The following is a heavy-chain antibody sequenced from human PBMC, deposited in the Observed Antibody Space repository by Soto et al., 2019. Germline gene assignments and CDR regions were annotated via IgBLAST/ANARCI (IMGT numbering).Heavy chain of an antibody. CDR1: GFIVSDTY. D-gene: IGHD2-15*01. V-gene: IGHV3-66*01. CDR3: AREPRYCRGGSCSITGDAYDI. J-gene: IGHJ3*02. Sequence: EVQLVESGGGLVQPGGSLRLSCTASGFIVSDTYVNWVRQAPGKGLEWVSVISNRGDTHYADSLRGRFILSRDISDNTLHLQMNNLRVEDTPVYYCAREPRYCRGGSCSITGDAYDIWGQGTMVTVSS. CDR2: ISNRGDT.